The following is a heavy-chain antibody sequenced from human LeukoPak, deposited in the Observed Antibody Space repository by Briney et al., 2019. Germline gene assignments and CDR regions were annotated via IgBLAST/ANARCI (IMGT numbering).Heavy chain of an antibody. CDR2: ISSSSSYI. J-gene: IGHJ3*02. V-gene: IGHV3-21*01. CDR1: GFTFSRYS. CDR3: ARGLAVAVPDAFDI. Sequence: GGSLRLSCAASGFTFSRYSMNWVRQAPGKGLEWVSCISSSSSYIYYADSVKGRFTISRDNAKNSLYLRMNTLRAEDTAVYFCARGLAVAVPDAFDIWGQGTMVTVSS. D-gene: IGHD6-19*01.